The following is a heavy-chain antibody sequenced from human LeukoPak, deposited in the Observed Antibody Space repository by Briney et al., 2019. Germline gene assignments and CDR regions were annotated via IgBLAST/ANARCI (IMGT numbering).Heavy chain of an antibody. CDR3: AGRSEYCSSTSCPYYYGMDV. J-gene: IGHJ6*02. CDR1: GYTFTGYY. Sequence: ASVKVSCKASGYTFTGYYMPRVRQAPGQGLELMGWINPNSGGTNYAQKYQGRVTMTRDTSISTAYMELSRLRSDDTAVYCCAGRSEYCSSTSCPYYYGMDVWGQGTTVTVSS. D-gene: IGHD2-2*01. CDR2: INPNSGGT. V-gene: IGHV1-2*02.